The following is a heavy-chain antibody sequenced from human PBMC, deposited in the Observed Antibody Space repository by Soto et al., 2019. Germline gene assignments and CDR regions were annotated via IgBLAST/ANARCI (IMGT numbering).Heavy chain of an antibody. D-gene: IGHD7-27*01. J-gene: IGHJ1*01. Sequence: QITLKESGPTLVKPTQTLTLTCTFSGFSLSNSGMGVGWIRQPPGKALEWLALIYWDDDKRYRPSLKNRLTITKDTSRNQVVLTLTNIDPVDTATYYCAHRTGVIKEFQLWGQGTLVTVSS. CDR1: GFSLSNSGMG. CDR3: AHRTGVIKEFQL. V-gene: IGHV2-5*02. CDR2: IYWDDDK.